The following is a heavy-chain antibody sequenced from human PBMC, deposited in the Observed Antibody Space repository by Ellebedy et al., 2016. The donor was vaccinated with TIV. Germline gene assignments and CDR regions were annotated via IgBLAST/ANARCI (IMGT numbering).Heavy chain of an antibody. V-gene: IGHV4-34*01. CDR2: INHSGST. Sequence: MPSETLSLTCAVYGGSFSGYYWSWIRQPPGKGLEWIGEINHSGSTNYNPSLKSRVTISVDTSKNQFSLKLSSVTAADTAVYYCARGLDWGQGTLVTVSS. J-gene: IGHJ4*02. CDR1: GGSFSGYY. CDR3: ARGLD.